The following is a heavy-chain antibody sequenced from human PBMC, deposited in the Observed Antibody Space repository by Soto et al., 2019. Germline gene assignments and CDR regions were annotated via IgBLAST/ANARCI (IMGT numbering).Heavy chain of an antibody. J-gene: IGHJ4*02. CDR2: ISSDSSTF. Sequence: GGSLRLSCAASGFTFSIYGMNWVRQAPGKGLEWVSHISSDSSTFYYADSVKGRFTISRDNAKDSLYLQMDSLRDEDTAVYYCASVLTVRKVDYWGQGTLVTSPQ. CDR1: GFTFSIYG. V-gene: IGHV3-48*02. D-gene: IGHD7-27*01. CDR3: ASVLTVRKVDY.